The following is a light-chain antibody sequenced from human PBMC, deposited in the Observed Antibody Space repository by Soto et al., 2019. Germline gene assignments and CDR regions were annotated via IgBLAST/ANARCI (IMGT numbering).Light chain of an antibody. J-gene: IGLJ2*01. CDR1: GGHSTYA. V-gene: IGLV4-69*01. CDR3: QTWATGVVV. Sequence: QAVLTQAPSASASLGAPVTLTCTLSGGHSTYAIAWHQRRPEKGPRYLMNVKSDGSHIKGDGIPDRFSGSGSGTERYLTISSLQSEDEADYYCQTWATGVVVFGGGTKLTVL. CDR2: VKSDGSH.